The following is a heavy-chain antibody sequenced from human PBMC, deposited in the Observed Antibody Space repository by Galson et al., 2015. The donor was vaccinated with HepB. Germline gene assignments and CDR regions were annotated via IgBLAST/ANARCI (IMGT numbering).Heavy chain of an antibody. J-gene: IGHJ4*02. CDR3: AKGLRGYSYGLYFDY. D-gene: IGHD5-18*01. CDR2: FSGSGGST. Sequence: SLRLSCAASGFTFNTYAMSWVRQAPGRGLEWVSVFSGSGGSTYYADSVKGRFTISRDNSKNTLYLQMNSLRAEDTAVYFCAKGLRGYSYGLYFDYWGQGTLVTVSS. CDR1: GFTFNTYA. V-gene: IGHV3-23*01.